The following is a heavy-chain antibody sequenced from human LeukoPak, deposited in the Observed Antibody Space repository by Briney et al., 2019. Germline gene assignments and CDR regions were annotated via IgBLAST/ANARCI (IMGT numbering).Heavy chain of an antibody. J-gene: IGHJ4*02. Sequence: ASVKVSCKASGYTFTIYAMNWVRQAPGQGLEWMGWINTNTGNPTYAQGFTGRFVFSLDTSVSTAYLQISSLKAEDTAVYYCASSSVRGYSYGYQDYWGQGTLVTVSS. V-gene: IGHV7-4-1*02. CDR2: INTNTGNP. CDR1: GYTFTIYA. CDR3: ASSSVRGYSYGYQDY. D-gene: IGHD5-18*01.